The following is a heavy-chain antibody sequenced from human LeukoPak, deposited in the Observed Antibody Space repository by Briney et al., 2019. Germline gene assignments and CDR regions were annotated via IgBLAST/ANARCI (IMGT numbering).Heavy chain of an antibody. Sequence: PSETLSLTCTVSGDSISSSSYYWDWIRQPPGKGLEWIGNVYYSTNTYYNPSLKSRVTISVDTSKNQFSLKLSSVTAADTAIYYCARHSRSAYSGYENAFDTWGQGTVVTVPS. V-gene: IGHV4-39*01. D-gene: IGHD5-12*01. CDR1: GDSISSSSYY. CDR3: ARHSRSAYSGYENAFDT. CDR2: VYYSTNT. J-gene: IGHJ3*02.